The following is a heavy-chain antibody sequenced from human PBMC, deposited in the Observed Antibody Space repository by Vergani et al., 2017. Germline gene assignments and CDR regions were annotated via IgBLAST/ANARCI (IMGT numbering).Heavy chain of an antibody. V-gene: IGHV3-48*03. CDR1: GFTFSSYE. CDR3: ARGKWLAPATYNWFDP. D-gene: IGHD6-19*01. Sequence: EVQLVESGGGLVQPGGSLRLSCAASGFTFSSYEMNWVRQAPGKGLEWVSYISSSGSTIYYADSVKGRFTISRDNAKNSLYLQMNSLRAEDTAVYYCARGKWLAPATYNWFDPWGQGTLVTVSS. CDR2: ISSSGSTI. J-gene: IGHJ5*02.